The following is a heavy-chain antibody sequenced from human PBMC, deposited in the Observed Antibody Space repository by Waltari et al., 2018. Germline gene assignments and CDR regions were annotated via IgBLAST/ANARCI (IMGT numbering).Heavy chain of an antibody. V-gene: IGHV3-30*18. CDR1: GFTFSSYG. D-gene: IGHD6-19*01. Sequence: QVQLVESGGGVVQPGRSLRLSCAASGFTFSSYGMHWVRQAPGKGLEWVAVIWDEGSNKDYAEAVKGRFTIYRDKSKNTLYLQMNSLRAEDTAMYYCAKDIGGWYGYYYYYMDVWGKGTTVTVSS. CDR3: AKDIGGWYGYYYYYMDV. J-gene: IGHJ6*03. CDR2: IWDEGSNK.